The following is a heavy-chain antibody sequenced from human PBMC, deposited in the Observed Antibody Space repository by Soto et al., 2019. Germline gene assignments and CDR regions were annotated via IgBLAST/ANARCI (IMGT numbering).Heavy chain of an antibody. J-gene: IGHJ4*02. CDR1: GYAFGTCG. CDR3: ARDRGSGWFVY. D-gene: IGHD6-19*01. Sequence: GASVKVCCKASGYAFGTCGVSWVRQAPGQGLEWMGWISAYNGNTNYAQNFQGRVALTTDTPTTTAYMELRSLTSDDTAVYYCARDRGSGWFVYWGQGTLVTVSS. V-gene: IGHV1-18*01. CDR2: ISAYNGNT.